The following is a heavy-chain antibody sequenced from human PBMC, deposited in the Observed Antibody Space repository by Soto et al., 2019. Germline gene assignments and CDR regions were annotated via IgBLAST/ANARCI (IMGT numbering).Heavy chain of an antibody. V-gene: IGHV4-59*07. D-gene: IGHD3-10*01. Sequence: SDTLSLTCTVSCASISSYYWSWIRQPPGKGLEWIGYIDYSGRTNYNPSLKSRVTISVDTSKNQFSLKLSSVTAADTAVYYCARGKLWFGELLPYYYYGMDVWGQVTTVT. CDR3: ARGKLWFGELLPYYYYGMDV. CDR1: CASISSYY. J-gene: IGHJ6*02. CDR2: IDYSGRT.